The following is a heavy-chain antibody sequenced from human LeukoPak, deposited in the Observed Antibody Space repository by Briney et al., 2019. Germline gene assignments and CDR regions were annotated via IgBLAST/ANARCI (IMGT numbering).Heavy chain of an antibody. J-gene: IGHJ4*02. CDR3: ARDYCSGTSCLFDY. V-gene: IGHV1-2*06. D-gene: IGHD2-2*01. CDR2: INPNSGDT. CDR1: GYTFTGYH. Sequence: GASVKVSCKASGYTFTGYHMHWVRQAPGQGLEWMGRINPNSGDTNYAQKFQGRVAMTRDTSISTAFMELTRPRSDDTAVYYCARDYCSGTSCLFDYWGQGTLVTVSS.